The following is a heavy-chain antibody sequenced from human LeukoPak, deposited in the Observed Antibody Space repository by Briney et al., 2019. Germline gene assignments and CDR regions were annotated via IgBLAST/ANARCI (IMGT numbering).Heavy chain of an antibody. J-gene: IGHJ4*02. Sequence: GGSLRLSCAASGFTFSSYAMSWVRQAPGRGLGWVSVISGSGDNTFYADSVKGRFTISRDNSKNTLYLQMNSLIAEDTAVYYCAKGSSGWFDYWGQGTLVTVSS. CDR3: AKGSSGWFDY. D-gene: IGHD6-19*01. CDR2: ISGSGDNT. CDR1: GFTFSSYA. V-gene: IGHV3-23*01.